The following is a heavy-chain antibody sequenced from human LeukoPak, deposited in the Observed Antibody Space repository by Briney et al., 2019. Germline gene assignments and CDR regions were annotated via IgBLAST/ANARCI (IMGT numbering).Heavy chain of an antibody. CDR2: IYYSGST. Sequence: SQTLSLACTVSGGSISSGDYYWSWIRQPPGKGLEWIGYIYYSGSTYYNPSLKSRVTISVDTSKNQFSLKLSSVTAADTAVYYCARVGGYSYGVFDYWGQGTLVTVSS. J-gene: IGHJ4*02. CDR3: ARVGGYSYGVFDY. V-gene: IGHV4-30-4*01. CDR1: GGSISSGDYY. D-gene: IGHD5-18*01.